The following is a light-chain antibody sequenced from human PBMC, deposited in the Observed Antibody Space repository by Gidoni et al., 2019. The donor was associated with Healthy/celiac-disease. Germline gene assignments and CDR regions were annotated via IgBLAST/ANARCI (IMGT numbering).Light chain of an antibody. Sequence: DIQMTQSPSAMSASVGDRVTITCRASQGIGTSLAWFQQKPGKVPKRLIYGASTMQPGVPSRFSGSGSGTEFTLTISTLQPEDFATYYCLQHNTYPFTFGPGTKVDIK. V-gene: IGKV1-17*03. J-gene: IGKJ3*01. CDR1: QGIGTS. CDR3: LQHNTYPFT. CDR2: GAS.